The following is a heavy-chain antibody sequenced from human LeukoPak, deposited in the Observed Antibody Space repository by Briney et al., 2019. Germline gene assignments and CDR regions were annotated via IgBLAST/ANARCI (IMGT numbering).Heavy chain of an antibody. CDR1: GGSFSGYH. CDR2: INHSGST. J-gene: IGHJ6*03. V-gene: IGHV4-34*01. Sequence: SGTLSLTCAVYGGSFSGYHWSGIRQPPGKGLEWVGEINHSGSTNYNPSLKSQVTISVDTSKNQFSLKLSSVTAADTAVCYCARGRIVVVPAAMLSETYYYYMDVWGKGTTVTVSS. D-gene: IGHD2-2*01. CDR3: ARGRIVVVPAAMLSETYYYYMDV.